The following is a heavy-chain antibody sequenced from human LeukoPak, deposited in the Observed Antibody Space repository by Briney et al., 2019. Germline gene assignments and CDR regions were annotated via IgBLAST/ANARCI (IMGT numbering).Heavy chain of an antibody. Sequence: PGESLKISCQTSGYSFTTYWIGWVRQMPGTGLEWVGAIYPDDSDTRYSPSFQGQVAISADKSVRTAYLQWSSLKASDTAMYYWAGNGGASGSINWFDPWGQGTLVTVSS. V-gene: IGHV5-51*01. CDR2: IYPDDSDT. CDR1: GYSFTTYW. CDR3: AGNGGASGSINWFDP. D-gene: IGHD3-10*01. J-gene: IGHJ5*02.